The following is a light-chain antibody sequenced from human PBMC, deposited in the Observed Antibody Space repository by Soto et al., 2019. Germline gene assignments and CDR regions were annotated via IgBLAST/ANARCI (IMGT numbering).Light chain of an antibody. Sequence: QSVLTQPPSASGSPGQSVTISCTGTSSDVGGYNYVSWYQQHPGKAPKLMIYEVSKRPSGVPDRFSGSKSGTTASLTVSGVQAQDVADYYCISYAGYNRRVFGGRTKVTVL. CDR3: ISYAGYNRRV. V-gene: IGLV2-8*01. J-gene: IGLJ3*02. CDR2: EVS. CDR1: SSDVGGYNY.